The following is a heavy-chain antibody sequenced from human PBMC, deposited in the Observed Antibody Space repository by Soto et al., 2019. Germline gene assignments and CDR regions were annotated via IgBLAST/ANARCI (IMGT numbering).Heavy chain of an antibody. CDR2: IYYSGST. V-gene: IGHV4-31*03. Sequence: QVQLQESGPGLVKPSQTLSLTCTVSGGSISSGGYYWSWIRQHPGKGLEWIGYIYYSGSTYYDPSRMSRVTIAADTSKNQFSLKLSSVTAADTAVYYCARSPDATVSAFDYWGQGTLVTVSS. J-gene: IGHJ4*02. D-gene: IGHD4-17*01. CDR3: ARSPDATVSAFDY. CDR1: GGSISSGGYY.